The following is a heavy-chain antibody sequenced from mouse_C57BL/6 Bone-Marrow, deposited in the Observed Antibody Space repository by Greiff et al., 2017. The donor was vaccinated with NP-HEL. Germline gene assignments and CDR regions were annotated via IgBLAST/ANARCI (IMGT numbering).Heavy chain of an antibody. CDR1: GFTFTDYY. CDR3: AREYGSSHYYAMDY. V-gene: IGHV1-36*01. CDR2: VYPYNGGT. J-gene: IGHJ4*01. Sequence: DVKLQESGPVLVKPGPSVKISCKASGFTFTDYYMHWVKQSHGKSLEWIGLVYPYNGGTSYNQKFKGKATLTVDTSSSTAYMELNSLTSEDSAVYYGAREYGSSHYYAMDYWGQGTSVTVSS. D-gene: IGHD1-1*01.